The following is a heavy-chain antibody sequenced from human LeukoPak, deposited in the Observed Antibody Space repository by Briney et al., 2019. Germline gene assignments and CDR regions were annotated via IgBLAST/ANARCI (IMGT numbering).Heavy chain of an antibody. D-gene: IGHD6-19*01. Sequence: GGSLRLSCAASALTLSSYSMNWVRQAPGEGLEWVSFISSGSSYIYYADSVKDRFTISRDNAKNSLYLQMNSLRVEDTAIYYCARARSGYTSGSDFDYWGQGTLVTVSS. CDR1: ALTLSSYS. J-gene: IGHJ4*02. V-gene: IGHV3-21*01. CDR3: ARARSGYTSGSDFDY. CDR2: ISSGSSYI.